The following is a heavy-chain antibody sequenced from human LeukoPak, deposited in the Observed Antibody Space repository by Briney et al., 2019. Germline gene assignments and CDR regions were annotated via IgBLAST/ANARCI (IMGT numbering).Heavy chain of an antibody. J-gene: IGHJ5*02. D-gene: IGHD5-12*01. CDR3: ARDRVEWLRLDNWFDP. Sequence: PSETLSLTCTVSGGSISSGDYYWSWIRHPPGKGLEWIGYIYYSGSTYYNPSLKSRVTISVDASKNQFSLKLSSVTAADTAVYYCARDRVEWLRLDNWFDPWGQGTLVTVSS. CDR2: IYYSGST. CDR1: GGSISSGDYY. V-gene: IGHV4-30-4*08.